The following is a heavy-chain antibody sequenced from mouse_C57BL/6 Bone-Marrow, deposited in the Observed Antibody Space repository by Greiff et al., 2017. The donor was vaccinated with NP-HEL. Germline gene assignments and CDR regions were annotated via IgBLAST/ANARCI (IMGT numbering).Heavy chain of an antibody. Sequence: QVQLKQPGTELVKPGASVKLSCKASGYTFTSYWMNWVKQRPGQGLEWIGNINPSNGGTNYNEKFKSKATLTVDKSSSTAYMQLSSLTSEDSAVYYCARFWWPYYAMDYWGQGTSVTVSS. V-gene: IGHV1-53*01. CDR1: GYTFTSYW. J-gene: IGHJ4*01. D-gene: IGHD1-1*02. CDR2: INPSNGGT. CDR3: ARFWWPYYAMDY.